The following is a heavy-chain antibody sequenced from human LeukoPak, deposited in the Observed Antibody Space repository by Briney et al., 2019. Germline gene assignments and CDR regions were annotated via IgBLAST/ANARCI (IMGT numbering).Heavy chain of an antibody. D-gene: IGHD4-17*01. V-gene: IGHV3-30*03. CDR1: GFTFSSYG. J-gene: IGHJ4*02. CDR3: ASTHGDYAFDY. CDR2: ISYDGSNK. Sequence: GGSLRLSCAASGFTFSSYGMHWVRQAPGKGLEWVAVISYDGSNKYYADSVKGRFTISRDNSKNTLYLQMNSLRAEDTAVYYCASTHGDYAFDYWGQGTLVTVSS.